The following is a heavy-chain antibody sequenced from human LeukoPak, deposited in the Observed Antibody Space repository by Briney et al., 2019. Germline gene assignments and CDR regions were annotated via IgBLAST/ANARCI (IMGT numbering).Heavy chain of an antibody. Sequence: PSETLSLTCAVYGGSFSGYYWSWIRQPPGKGLEWIGEINHSGSTNYNPSLKSRVTISVDTSKNQFSLKLSSVTAADTAVYYCARLQPGSNWNPFDYWGQGTLVTVSS. J-gene: IGHJ4*02. CDR1: GGSFSGYY. CDR2: INHSGST. V-gene: IGHV4-34*01. D-gene: IGHD1-20*01. CDR3: ARLQPGSNWNPFDY.